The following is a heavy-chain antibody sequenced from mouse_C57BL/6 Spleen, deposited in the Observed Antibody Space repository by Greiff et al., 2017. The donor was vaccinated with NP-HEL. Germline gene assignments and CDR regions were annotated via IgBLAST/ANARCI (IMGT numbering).Heavy chain of an antibody. Sequence: VQLKQSVAELVRPGASVKLSCTASGFNIKNTYMHWVKQRPEQGLEWIGRIDPANGNTKYAPKFQGKATITADTSSNTAYLQLSSLTSEDTAIYYCARRRYYGSSYGDYFDYWGQGTTLTVSS. CDR1: GFNIKNTY. J-gene: IGHJ2*01. V-gene: IGHV14-3*01. CDR3: ARRRYYGSSYGDYFDY. D-gene: IGHD1-1*01. CDR2: IDPANGNT.